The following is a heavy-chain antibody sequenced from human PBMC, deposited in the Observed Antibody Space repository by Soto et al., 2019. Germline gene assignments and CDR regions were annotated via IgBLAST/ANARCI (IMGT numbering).Heavy chain of an antibody. V-gene: IGHV5-10-1*01. J-gene: IGHJ4*02. D-gene: IGHD6-19*01. Sequence: PGESLKISCXGSGYSFTSYWISWVRQMPGKGLEWMGRIDPSDSYTNYSPSFQGHVTISADKSISTAYLQWSSLKASDTAMYYCARHPAVAGYYFDYWGQGTLVTVSS. CDR2: IDPSDSYT. CDR1: GYSFTSYW. CDR3: ARHPAVAGYYFDY.